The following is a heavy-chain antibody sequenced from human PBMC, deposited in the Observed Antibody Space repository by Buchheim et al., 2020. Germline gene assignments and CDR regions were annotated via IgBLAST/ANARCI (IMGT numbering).Heavy chain of an antibody. Sequence: QVQLQQWGAGLLKPSETLSLTCAVYGGSFSGYYWSWIRQPPGKGLEWIGEINHSGSTNYNPSLKSRVTISVDTSKNQFSLKLSSVTAADTAVYYCARVALDYDFWSGYYIYYYMDVWGKGTT. V-gene: IGHV4-34*01. CDR1: GGSFSGYY. CDR2: INHSGST. D-gene: IGHD3-3*01. CDR3: ARVALDYDFWSGYYIYYYMDV. J-gene: IGHJ6*03.